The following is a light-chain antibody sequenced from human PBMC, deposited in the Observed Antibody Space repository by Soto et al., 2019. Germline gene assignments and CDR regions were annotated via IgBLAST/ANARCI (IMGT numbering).Light chain of an antibody. CDR1: ENIFKF. CDR2: AAS. CDR3: QHYNTQSIT. Sequence: DIQLIQSPATLSASVGDRITITCRASENIFKFLAWYQQRSGRAPNLLIYAASDLETGVPSRFSGRGSGTEFTLTIDSLQPDDCATYYCQHYNTQSITFGGGTKVDVK. V-gene: IGKV1-5*01. J-gene: IGKJ4*01.